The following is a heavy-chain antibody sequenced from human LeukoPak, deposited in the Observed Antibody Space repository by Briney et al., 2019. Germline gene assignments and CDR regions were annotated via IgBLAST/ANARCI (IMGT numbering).Heavy chain of an antibody. CDR1: GYTFNSFG. D-gene: IGHD3-9*01. V-gene: IGHV1-18*01. J-gene: IGHJ4*02. CDR2: ISAYNGNT. CDR3: ARDDILTEKLFDY. Sequence: ASVKVSCKASGYTFNSFGINWVRQAPGQGLEWMGWISAYNGNTNYAQKLQGRATMTTDTSTSTAYMELRTLRFDDTAVYYCARDDILTEKLFDYWGQGTLVTVSS.